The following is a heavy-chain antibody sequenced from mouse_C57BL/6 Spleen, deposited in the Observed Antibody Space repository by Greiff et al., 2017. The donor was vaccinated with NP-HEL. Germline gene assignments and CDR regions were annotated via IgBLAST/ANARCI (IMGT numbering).Heavy chain of an antibody. D-gene: IGHD2-1*01. J-gene: IGHJ2*01. CDR1: GFTFSSYG. CDR2: ISSGGSYT. V-gene: IGHV5-6*01. CDR3: ARRVYYGNYVYYFDY. Sequence: EVHLVESGGDLVKPGGSLKLSCAASGFTFSSYGMSWVRQTPDKRLEWVATISSGGSYTYYPDSVKGRFTISSDNAKNTLYLQMSSLKSEDTAMDYCARRVYYGNYVYYFDYWGQGTTLTVSS.